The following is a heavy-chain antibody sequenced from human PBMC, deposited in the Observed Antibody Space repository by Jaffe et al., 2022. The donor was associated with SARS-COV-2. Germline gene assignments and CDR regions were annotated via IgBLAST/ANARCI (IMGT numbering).Heavy chain of an antibody. CDR3: ARDIEGVVAATGSFGYFDY. CDR1: GYTFTSYG. CDR2: ISPYNGNT. V-gene: IGHV1-18*01. Sequence: QVQLVQSGAEVKEPGASVKVSCKASGYTFTSYGISWVRQAPGQGLEWMGWISPYNGNTNFAQKLQGRVTMTTDTSTSTAYMELRSLRSDDTAVYYCARDIEGVVAATGSFGYFDYWGQGALVTVSS. D-gene: IGHD6-13*01. J-gene: IGHJ4*02.